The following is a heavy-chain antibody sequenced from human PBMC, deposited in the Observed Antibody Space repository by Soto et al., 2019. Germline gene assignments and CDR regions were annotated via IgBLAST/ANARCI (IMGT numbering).Heavy chain of an antibody. CDR3: AREGRPPLTTPLDY. Sequence: GESLKISCKGSGYSFTGYWITWVRQMPGKGLEWMGKIDPSDSYTDYSPSFQGHVTISADKSISTAYLQWSSLKASDTAVYYCAREGRPPLTTPLDYWGQGTLVTVSS. CDR2: IDPSDSYT. V-gene: IGHV5-10-1*01. D-gene: IGHD4-4*01. CDR1: GYSFTGYW. J-gene: IGHJ4*02.